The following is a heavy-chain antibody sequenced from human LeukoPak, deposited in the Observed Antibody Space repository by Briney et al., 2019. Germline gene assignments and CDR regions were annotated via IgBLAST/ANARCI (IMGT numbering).Heavy chain of an antibody. J-gene: IGHJ4*02. D-gene: IGHD3-16*01. CDR1: GFTFSSYA. CDR3: ARWLRLGELLDY. Sequence: PGRSLRLSCAASGFTFSSYAMHWVRQAPGKGLEWVAVISYDGSNKYYADSVKGRFTISRDNSKNTLYLQMNSLRAEDTAVYYCARWLRLGELLDYWGQGTLVTVSS. CDR2: ISYDGSNK. V-gene: IGHV3-30-3*01.